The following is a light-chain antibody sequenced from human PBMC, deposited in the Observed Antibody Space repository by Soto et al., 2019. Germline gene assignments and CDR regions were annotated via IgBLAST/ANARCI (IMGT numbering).Light chain of an antibody. Sequence: IVMTQSPTTLSVSPLERATLSFRASQSVSSNLAWYQQKPGQAPRLLIYGASTRATGIPARFSGSGSGTDFTLTISRLEPGDFAAYYCQQYASTPITFGQGTRLEIK. J-gene: IGKJ5*01. CDR3: QQYASTPIT. CDR1: QSVSSN. CDR2: GAS. V-gene: IGKV3-15*01.